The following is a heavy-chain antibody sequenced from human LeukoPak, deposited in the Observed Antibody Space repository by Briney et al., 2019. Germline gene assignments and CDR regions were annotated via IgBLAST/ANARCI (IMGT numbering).Heavy chain of an antibody. CDR3: AKRGVVIRVFLVGFHKEAYYFDS. CDR1: GITLSNYS. Sequence: GGSLRLSCAVSGITLSNYSMSWVRQAPGKGLEWVAGLSGSGGGTNYADSVQGRFTISRDNPKNTLYLQMNSLRAEDTAVYFCAKRGVVIRVFLVGFHKEAYYFDSWGQGALVTVSS. V-gene: IGHV3-23*01. D-gene: IGHD3-10*01. J-gene: IGHJ4*02. CDR2: LSGSGGGT.